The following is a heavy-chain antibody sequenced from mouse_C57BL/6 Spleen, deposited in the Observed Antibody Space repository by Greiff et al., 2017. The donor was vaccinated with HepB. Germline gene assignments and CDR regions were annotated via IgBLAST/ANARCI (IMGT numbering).Heavy chain of an antibody. Sequence: EVQGVESGGGLVQPGGSLSLSCAASGFTFTDYYMSWVRQPPGKALEWLGFIRNKATGYTTEYSASVKGRCTISRDNSQSILYLQMNALRAEDSATYYWARNYYGSSADYWGKGTTLTVSS. CDR3: ARNYYGSSADY. V-gene: IGHV7-3*01. D-gene: IGHD1-1*01. CDR2: IRNKATGYTT. CDR1: GFTFTDYY. J-gene: IGHJ2*01.